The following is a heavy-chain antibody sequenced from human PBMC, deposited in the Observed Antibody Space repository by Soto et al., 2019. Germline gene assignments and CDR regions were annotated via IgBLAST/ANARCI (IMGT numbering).Heavy chain of an antibody. CDR3: ARHLIFGVVNPSHWFDP. CDR2: IYYSGST. V-gene: IGHV4-39*01. Sequence: QLQLQESGPGLVKPSETLSLTCTVSGGSISSSSYYWGWIRQPPGKGLEWIGSIYYSGSTYYNPSLKSRVTISVDTSKNQFSLKLSSVTAADTAVYYCARHLIFGVVNPSHWFDPWGQGTLVTVSS. CDR1: GGSISSSSYY. J-gene: IGHJ5*02. D-gene: IGHD3-3*01.